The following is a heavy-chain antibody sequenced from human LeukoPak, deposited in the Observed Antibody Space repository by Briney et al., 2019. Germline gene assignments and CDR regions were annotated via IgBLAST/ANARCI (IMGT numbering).Heavy chain of an antibody. CDR1: GFTFSSSW. J-gene: IGHJ5*01. CDR3: TRAITYFYGSVTYDGFES. CDR2: IQSDGST. V-gene: IGHV3-74*01. Sequence: PGGSLRLSCVASGFTFSSSWMHWVRQTPGQGLMWVARIQSDGSTIYADPVQSRFTISRDNAKNTVYLQMNSLRVDDTAVYFCTRAITYFYGSVTYDGFESWGQGIRVTVSS. D-gene: IGHD3-10*01.